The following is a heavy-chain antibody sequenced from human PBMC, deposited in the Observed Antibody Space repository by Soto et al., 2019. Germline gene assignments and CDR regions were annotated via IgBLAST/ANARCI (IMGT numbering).Heavy chain of an antibody. CDR3: AKTYYYDSSGYYDRMWYFDY. J-gene: IGHJ4*02. Sequence: GGSLRLSCAASGFTFSSYAMSWVRQAPGKGLEWVSAISGSGGSTYYADYVKGRFTISRDNSKNTLYLQMNSLRAEDTAVYYCAKTYYYDSSGYYDRMWYFDYWGQGTLVTVS. CDR1: GFTFSSYA. V-gene: IGHV3-23*01. CDR2: ISGSGGST. D-gene: IGHD3-22*01.